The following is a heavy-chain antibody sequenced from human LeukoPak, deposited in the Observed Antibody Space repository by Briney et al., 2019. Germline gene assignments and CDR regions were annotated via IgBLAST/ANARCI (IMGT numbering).Heavy chain of an antibody. CDR2: ISGSGGST. D-gene: IGHD6-25*01. Sequence: PGGSLRLSCSGSGFTFSSYGMSWVRQAPGKGLEWVSGISGSGGSTFYADFVKGRFTISRDNSKNTVYLQMNSLRAEDTAVYYCAKDRTSSGRNFDYWGQGPLVTVAS. J-gene: IGHJ4*02. CDR3: AKDRTSSGRNFDY. CDR1: GFTFSSYG. V-gene: IGHV3-23*01.